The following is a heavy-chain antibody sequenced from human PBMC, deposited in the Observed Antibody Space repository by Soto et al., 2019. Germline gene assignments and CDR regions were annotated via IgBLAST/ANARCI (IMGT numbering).Heavy chain of an antibody. D-gene: IGHD6-13*01. V-gene: IGHV3-23*01. CDR2: ISGSGGST. CDR1: GFTFSSYA. Sequence: GGSLRLSCAASGFTFSSYAMSWVRQAPGKGLEWVSAISGSGGSTYYADSVKGRFTISRDNSKNTLYLQMNSLRAEDTAVYYCAKSGSSSWSYYYYYGMDVWGQGTTVTVSS. CDR3: AKSGSSSWSYYYYYGMDV. J-gene: IGHJ6*02.